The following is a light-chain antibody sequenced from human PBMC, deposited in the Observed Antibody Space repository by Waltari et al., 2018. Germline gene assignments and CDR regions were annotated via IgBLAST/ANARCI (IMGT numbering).Light chain of an antibody. V-gene: IGKV2-30*02. CDR1: QSLVHSNGNTY. CDR2: TVS. CDR3: MQGTHWPYT. J-gene: IGKJ2*01. Sequence: DVVMTQSPLSLPVTLGQPASISCKSSQSLVHSNGNTYFKWFQQRPGQSPRRLIYTVSNRESGVPDRFSGSGSGTDFTLKISRVEAEDVGVYYCMQGTHWPYTFGQGTRLDIK.